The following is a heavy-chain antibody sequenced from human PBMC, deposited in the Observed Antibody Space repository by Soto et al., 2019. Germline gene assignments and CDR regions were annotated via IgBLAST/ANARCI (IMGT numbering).Heavy chain of an antibody. V-gene: IGHV5-51*01. D-gene: IGHD3-22*01. Sequence: GESLKSSCKGSGYSFTIYCIGWVLQMPWKGLEWMGIIYPGDSDTRYSPSFQGQVTISADKSISTAYLQWSSLKASDTAMYYCARRDGYYYDSSGYYPDAFDIWGQGTMVSVSS. CDR3: ARRDGYYYDSSGYYPDAFDI. CDR1: GYSFTIYC. CDR2: IYPGDSDT. J-gene: IGHJ3*02.